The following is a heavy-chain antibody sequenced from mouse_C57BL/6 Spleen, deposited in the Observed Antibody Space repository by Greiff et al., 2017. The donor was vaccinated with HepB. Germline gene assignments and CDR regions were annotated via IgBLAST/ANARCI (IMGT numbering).Heavy chain of an antibody. V-gene: IGHV1-64*01. Sequence: QVQLQQPGAELVKPGASVKLSCKASGYTFTSYWMHWVKQRPGQGLEWIGMIHPNSGSTNYNEKFKSKATLTVDKSSSTAYMQLSSLTSEDSAVYYCARENDGYYAWFAYWGQGTLVTVSA. CDR3: ARENDGYYAWFAY. CDR2: IHPNSGST. CDR1: GYTFTSYW. D-gene: IGHD2-3*01. J-gene: IGHJ3*01.